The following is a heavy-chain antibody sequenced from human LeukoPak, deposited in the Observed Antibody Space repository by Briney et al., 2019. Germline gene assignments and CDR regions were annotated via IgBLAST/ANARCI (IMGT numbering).Heavy chain of an antibody. CDR3: ARQPKSCAWGVFITGKACWFDP. V-gene: IGHV4-39*01. CDR1: GDSISSGLYY. D-gene: IGHD3-10*01. J-gene: IGHJ5*02. Sequence: PSETLSLTCTVSGDSISSGLYYWGWLRRTPGTGLEWIGSIYYSGNTYYNPSLKSRVSISIYTSNNQFSLRLTSVTAADTAVYYCARQPKSCAWGVFITGKACWFDPWGQGTLVTVSS. CDR2: IYYSGNT.